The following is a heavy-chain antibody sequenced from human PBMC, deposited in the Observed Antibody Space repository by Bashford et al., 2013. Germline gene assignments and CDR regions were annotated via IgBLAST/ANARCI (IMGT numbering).Heavy chain of an antibody. CDR2: IYYSGST. J-gene: IGHJ3*02. CDR1: GGSISSYY. D-gene: IGHD2-21*01. V-gene: IGHV4-59*01. Sequence: RPLLYSSETLSLTCTVSGGSISSYYWSWIRQPPGKGLEWIGYIYYSGSTNYNPSLKSRVTISVDTSKNQFSLKLSSVTAADTAVYYCARESEEIAGAFDIWGQGTMVTVSS. CDR3: ARESEEIAGAFDI.